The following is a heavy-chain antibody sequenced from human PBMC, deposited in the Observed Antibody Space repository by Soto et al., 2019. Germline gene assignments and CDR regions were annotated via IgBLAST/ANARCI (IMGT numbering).Heavy chain of an antibody. CDR3: ARESRYCSGGSCYFLPGIDY. CDR1: ACTFSSYA. Sequence: GVSVNVSSNAPACTFSSYAISWLPQAPGKGLEWMGGIIPIFGTANYAQKFQGRVTITADESTSTAYMELSSLRSEDTAVYYCARESRYCSGGSCYFLPGIDYWGQGTLVTVSS. D-gene: IGHD2-15*01. CDR2: IIPIFGTA. J-gene: IGHJ4*02. V-gene: IGHV1-69*13.